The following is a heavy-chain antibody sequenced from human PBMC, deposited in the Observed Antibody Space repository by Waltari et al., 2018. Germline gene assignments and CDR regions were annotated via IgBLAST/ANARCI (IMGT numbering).Heavy chain of an antibody. CDR1: GFTFSSYE. V-gene: IGHV3-48*03. J-gene: IGHJ4*02. CDR2: ISSSGSTI. Sequence: EVQLVESGGGLVQPGGSLRLSCAASGFTFSSYEMNWVRQAPGKGLEWGSYISSSGSTIYYADSVKGRFTISRDNAKNSLYLQMNSLRAEDTAVYYCARADSSTSCYPFDYWGQGTLVTVSS. CDR3: ARADSSTSCYPFDY. D-gene: IGHD2-2*01.